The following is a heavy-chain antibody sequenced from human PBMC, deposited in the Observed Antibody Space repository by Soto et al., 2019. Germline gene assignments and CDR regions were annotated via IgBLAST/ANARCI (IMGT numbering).Heavy chain of an antibody. Sequence: GGSLRLSCAASGFTFSSSAMSWVRQAPGKGLEWVSAISGNGVSTYYADSVKGRFTISRDNSKNTLYLQMNSVKAEDTAVYYCAKVPRYCGGGSCFGGYFDYWATEPWSPSPQ. CDR3: AKVPRYCGGGSCFGGYFDY. V-gene: IGHV3-23*01. CDR2: ISGNGVST. D-gene: IGHD2-15*01. CDR1: GFTFSSSA. J-gene: IGHJ4*01.